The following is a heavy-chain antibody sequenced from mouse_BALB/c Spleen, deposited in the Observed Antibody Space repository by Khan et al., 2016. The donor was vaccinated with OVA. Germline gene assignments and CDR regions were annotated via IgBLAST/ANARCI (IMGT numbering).Heavy chain of an antibody. D-gene: IGHD1-1*01. Sequence: VQLQQSGAELVKAGASVKMSCKASGYTFTSYWMHWVKQRLGQGLEWFAETNPTNGRTYYNEKFKSKATLTVDKSSSTAYMLLSGPTFEDSAVYYCARIKKIVATYFDWGQGTTLTVSS. CDR1: GYTFTSYW. CDR3: ARIKKIVATYFD. V-gene: IGHV1S81*02. J-gene: IGHJ2*01. CDR2: TNPTNGRT.